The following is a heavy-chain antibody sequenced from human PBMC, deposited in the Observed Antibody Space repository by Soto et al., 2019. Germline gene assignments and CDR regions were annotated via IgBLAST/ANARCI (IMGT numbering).Heavy chain of an antibody. CDR2: IYSGGST. Sequence: GGSLRLSCAASGFTVSSNYMSWVRQAPGKGLEWVSVIYSGGSTYYADSVKGRFTISRDNSKNTLYLQMNSLRAEDTAVYYCERTGRNRDFDYWGQGTLVTVSS. J-gene: IGHJ4*02. CDR3: ERTGRNRDFDY. V-gene: IGHV3-53*01. CDR1: GFTVSSNY. D-gene: IGHD1-1*01.